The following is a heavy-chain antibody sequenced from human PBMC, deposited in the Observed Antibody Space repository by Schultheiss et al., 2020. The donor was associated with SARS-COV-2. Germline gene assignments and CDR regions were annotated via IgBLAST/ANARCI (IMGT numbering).Heavy chain of an antibody. Sequence: SETLSLTCTVSGGSIISDVYYWGWIRQSPGKGLEWIGYIYYSGSTNYNPSLKSRVTISVDTSKNQFSLKLSSVTAADTAVYYCARGYCSSTSCYGLYYYYYGMDVWGQGTTVTVSS. CDR3: ARGYCSSTSCYGLYYYYYGMDV. V-gene: IGHV4-61*08. CDR1: GGSIISDVYY. J-gene: IGHJ6*02. CDR2: IYYSGST. D-gene: IGHD2-2*01.